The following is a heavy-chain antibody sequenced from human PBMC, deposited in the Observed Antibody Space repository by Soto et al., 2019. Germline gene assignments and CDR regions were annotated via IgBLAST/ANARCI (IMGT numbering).Heavy chain of an antibody. Sequence: GGPLRLSCTAPAFTLSNNGMNLVRQAQGKGLEWISFICYDDTYKYYADSVKGRFTISRDNSKNTLYLQMNSLRAEDTAVYYCARDLIVVVPAAMKYYYYYYGMDVWGQGTTVTVSS. D-gene: IGHD2-2*01. CDR3: ARDLIVVVPAAMKYYYYYYGMDV. V-gene: IGHV3-30*04. J-gene: IGHJ6*02. CDR2: ICYDDTYK. CDR1: AFTLSNNG.